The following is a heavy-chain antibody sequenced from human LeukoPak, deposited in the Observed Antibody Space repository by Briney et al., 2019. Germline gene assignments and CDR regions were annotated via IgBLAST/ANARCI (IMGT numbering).Heavy chain of an antibody. CDR3: ARDTAWIQLWAFFDY. V-gene: IGHV4-59*12. J-gene: IGHJ4*02. D-gene: IGHD5-18*01. CDR1: GGSISSYF. Sequence: PSETLSLTCTVSGGSISSYFWGWIRQSPEKGLEWIGWSYHRGSISYNSSLKSRVAISVDTSKNQFSLKLSSVTAADTAVYYCARDTAWIQLWAFFDYWGQGTLVTVSS. CDR2: SYHRGSI.